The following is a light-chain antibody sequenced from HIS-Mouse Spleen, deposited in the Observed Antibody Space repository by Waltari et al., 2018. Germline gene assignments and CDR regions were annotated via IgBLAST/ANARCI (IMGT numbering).Light chain of an antibody. J-gene: IGKJ1*01. V-gene: IGKV3-15*01. CDR2: GAS. Sequence: EIVMTQSPATLSVSPGERATLSCRASQSVSSNLAWYQQKPGQAPRLLIYGASTRATGIPAMFSGSGSGTEFTLTISSMQSEDFAVYYCQQYNNWPWTFGKGTKVEIK. CDR3: QQYNNWPWT. CDR1: QSVSSN.